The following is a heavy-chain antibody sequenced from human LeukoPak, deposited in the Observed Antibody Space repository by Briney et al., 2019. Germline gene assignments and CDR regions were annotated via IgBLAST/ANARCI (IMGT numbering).Heavy chain of an antibody. Sequence: SETLSLXCAVSGYSSSSGYYWGWIRQPPGKGLEWIGSIYHSGSTYYNPSLKSRVTISVDTSKNQFSLKLSSVTAADTAVYYCARPIVLMVYASPPIAFDIWGQGTMVTVSS. CDR1: GYSSSSGYY. CDR3: ARPIVLMVYASPPIAFDI. D-gene: IGHD2-8*01. CDR2: IYHSGST. J-gene: IGHJ3*02. V-gene: IGHV4-38-2*01.